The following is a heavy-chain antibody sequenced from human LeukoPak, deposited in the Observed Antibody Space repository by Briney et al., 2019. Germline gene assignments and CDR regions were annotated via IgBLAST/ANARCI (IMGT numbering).Heavy chain of an antibody. Sequence: PSQTLPLTCTVSGGSISNGGYYWTWIRQHPGKGLEWIGHIYYSGTTYYNPSLKSRVTISVDSSKNQFSLKLTSVTAADTAVYYCARDRGNDDFDIWGQGTMVTVSS. V-gene: IGHV4-31*03. D-gene: IGHD3-10*01. CDR2: IYYSGTT. CDR3: ARDRGNDDFDI. J-gene: IGHJ3*02. CDR1: GGSISNGGYY.